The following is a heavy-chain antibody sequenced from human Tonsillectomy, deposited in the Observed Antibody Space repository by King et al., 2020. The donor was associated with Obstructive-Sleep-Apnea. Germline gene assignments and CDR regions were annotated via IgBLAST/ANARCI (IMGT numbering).Heavy chain of an antibody. CDR2: ISGGASRT. CDR3: AKDADYDYVWGSYRGAPVDY. CDR1: GFTFSNYA. Sequence: VQLVESGGGLVQPGGSLRLSCAASGFTFSNYAMSWVRQAPGKGLEWVSGISGGASRTYYADSVKGRFTISRDNSRNTLYLQMNSRRAGDTAVYYCAKDADYDYVWGSYRGAPVDYWGQGTLVTVSS. J-gene: IGHJ4*02. D-gene: IGHD3-16*02. V-gene: IGHV3-23*04.